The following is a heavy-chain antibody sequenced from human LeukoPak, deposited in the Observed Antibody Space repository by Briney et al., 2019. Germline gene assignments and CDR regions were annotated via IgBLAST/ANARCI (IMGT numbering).Heavy chain of an antibody. Sequence: PGGSLRLSCAAPGNYWMHWVRQAPGMGLVWVPHVNSDGSWTSYADTVKGRFTISKDNAKNTVYLQMNNLRTEDTAVYYCVSFYETNWGRGTLVTVSS. D-gene: IGHD2-2*01. V-gene: IGHV3-74*01. CDR1: GNYW. CDR3: VSFYETN. CDR2: VNSDGSWT. J-gene: IGHJ4*02.